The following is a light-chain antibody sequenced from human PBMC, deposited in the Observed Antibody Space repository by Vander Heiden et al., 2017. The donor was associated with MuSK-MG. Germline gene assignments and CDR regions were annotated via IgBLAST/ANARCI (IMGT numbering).Light chain of an antibody. V-gene: IGKV3-15*01. J-gene: IGKJ2*01. Sequence: EIVMTKSPATLSVSPGERATLSCRASQSVSSNLAWYQQKPGQAPRLLIYGASTRATGIPARFSGSGSGTEFTLTISSLQSEDFAVYYCQQYSHWPPYTFGQGTKLEIK. CDR2: GAS. CDR3: QQYSHWPPYT. CDR1: QSVSSN.